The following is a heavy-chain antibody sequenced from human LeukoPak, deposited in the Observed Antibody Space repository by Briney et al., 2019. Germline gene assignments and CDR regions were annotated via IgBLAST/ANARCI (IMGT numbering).Heavy chain of an antibody. V-gene: IGHV3-49*04. D-gene: IGHD2-2*03. Sequence: PGGSLRLSCTASGFTFGDYTMFWVRQAPGKGLEWVGFIRSKAYGGTPDYAAPVKGRFTISRDDSKNTLYLQMNSLKTEDTAVYYCTTESPQLDYWGQGTLVTVSS. CDR2: IRSKAYGGTP. CDR3: TTESPQLDY. J-gene: IGHJ4*02. CDR1: GFTFGDYT.